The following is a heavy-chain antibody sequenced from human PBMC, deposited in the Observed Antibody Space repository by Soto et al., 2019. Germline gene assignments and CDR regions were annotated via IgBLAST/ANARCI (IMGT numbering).Heavy chain of an antibody. CDR3: ARGPSGYYDSSGYSLFDY. Sequence: SETLSLTCTVSGGSISSGGYYWSWIRQHPGKGLEWIGYIYYSGSTYYNPSLKSRVTISVATSKNQFSLKLSSVTAADTAVYYCARGPSGYYDSSGYSLFDYWGQGTLVTVSS. J-gene: IGHJ4*02. V-gene: IGHV4-31*03. CDR1: GGSISSGGYY. CDR2: IYYSGST. D-gene: IGHD3-22*01.